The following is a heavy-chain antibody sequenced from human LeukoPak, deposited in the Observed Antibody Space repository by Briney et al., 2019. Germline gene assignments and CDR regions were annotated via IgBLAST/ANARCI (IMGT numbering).Heavy chain of an antibody. Sequence: SETLSLTCTVSGGSISSYYWSWIRQPPGKGLEWIGYIYYSGSTNYNPSLKSRVTISVDTSKNQFSLKLSSVTAADTAVYYCARVPFDFYGYYYGMDVWGQGTTVTVSS. CDR2: IYYSGST. V-gene: IGHV4-59*01. D-gene: IGHD3-3*01. J-gene: IGHJ6*02. CDR3: ARVPFDFYGYYYGMDV. CDR1: GGSISSYY.